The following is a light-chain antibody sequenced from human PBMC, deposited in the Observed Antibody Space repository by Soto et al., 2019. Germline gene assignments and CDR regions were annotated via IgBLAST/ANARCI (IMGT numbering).Light chain of an antibody. CDR2: LNSDGSH. CDR1: SGHSNYA. J-gene: IGLJ2*01. Sequence: QPVLTQSPSASASLGASVKLTCTLSSGHSNYAIAWHQQRPEKGPRYLMKLNSDGSHSKGDGIPDRFSGSISGAERYLTISSLQSEDEADYYCQTWGTGIQVFGGGTKVTVL. CDR3: QTWGTGIQV. V-gene: IGLV4-69*01.